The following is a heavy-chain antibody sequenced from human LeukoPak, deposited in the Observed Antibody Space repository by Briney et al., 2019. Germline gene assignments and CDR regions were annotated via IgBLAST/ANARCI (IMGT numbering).Heavy chain of an antibody. CDR2: ISWNSGSI. CDR3: AKDLVGTMVRGVTIDY. Sequence: GGSLRLSCAASGFTFDDYAMHWVRQAPGKGLEWVSGISWNSGSIGYADSVKGRFTISRDNAKNSLYLQMNSLRAEDTALYYCAKDLVGTMVRGVTIDYWGQGTLVTVSS. D-gene: IGHD3-10*01. CDR1: GFTFDDYA. V-gene: IGHV3-9*01. J-gene: IGHJ4*02.